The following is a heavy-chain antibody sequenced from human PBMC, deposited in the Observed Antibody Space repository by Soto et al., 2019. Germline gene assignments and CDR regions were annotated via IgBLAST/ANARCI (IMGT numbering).Heavy chain of an antibody. CDR1: GVTYSTYT. D-gene: IGHD6-13*01. CDR2: ISGSGGST. CDR3: ARRGPGTYFDY. V-gene: IGHV3-23*01. Sequence: GGSLRLSCAASGVTYSTYTMHWVRQAPGKGLEWVSAISGSGGSTYYADSVKGRFTISRDNSKNTLYLQMNSLRAEDTAVYYCARRGPGTYFDYWGQGTLVTVSS. J-gene: IGHJ4*02.